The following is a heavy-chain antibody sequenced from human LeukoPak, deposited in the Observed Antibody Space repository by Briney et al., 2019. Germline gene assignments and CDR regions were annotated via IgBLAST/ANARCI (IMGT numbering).Heavy chain of an antibody. CDR2: IYHSGST. CDR3: AARAYSSGWRHFDY. D-gene: IGHD6-19*01. Sequence: SETLSLTCAVSGGSLSSSNWWSWVRQPPGKGLEWIGEIYHSGSTNYNPSLKSRVTISVDKSKNQFSLKLSSVTAADTAVYYCAARAYSSGWRHFDYWGQGTLVTVSS. J-gene: IGHJ4*02. V-gene: IGHV4-4*02. CDR1: GGSLSSSNW.